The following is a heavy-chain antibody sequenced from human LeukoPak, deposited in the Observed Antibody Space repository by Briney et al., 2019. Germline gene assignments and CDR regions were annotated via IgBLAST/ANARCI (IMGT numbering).Heavy chain of an antibody. J-gene: IGHJ5*02. CDR2: IWYDGSNK. CDR3: ARSPPLGYCSSTSCYGGWFDP. Sequence: PXRSLRLSCAASGFTFSSYGMHWVRQAPGKGLEWVAVIWYDGSNKYYADSVKGRFTISRDNSKNTLYLQMNSLRAEDTAVYYCARSPPLGYCSSTSCYGGWFDPWGQGTLVTVSS. V-gene: IGHV3-33*01. D-gene: IGHD2-2*01. CDR1: GFTFSSYG.